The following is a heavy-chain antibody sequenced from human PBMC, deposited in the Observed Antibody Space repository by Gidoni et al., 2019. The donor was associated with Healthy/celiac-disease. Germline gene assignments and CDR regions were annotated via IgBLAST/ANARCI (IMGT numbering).Heavy chain of an antibody. V-gene: IGHV4-61*01. CDR3: AREEIAYCGGDCYYSLRAFDI. D-gene: IGHD2-21*02. Sequence: QVQLQESGPGLVKPSETLSLTCTVSGDSVSSGIYYCRWIRQPPGKGLEWIGYIYYSGSTNYNPSLKSRVTISVDTSKNQFSLKLSSVTAADTAVYYCAREEIAYCGGDCYYSLRAFDIWGQGTMVTVSS. J-gene: IGHJ3*02. CDR2: IYYSGST. CDR1: GDSVSSGIYY.